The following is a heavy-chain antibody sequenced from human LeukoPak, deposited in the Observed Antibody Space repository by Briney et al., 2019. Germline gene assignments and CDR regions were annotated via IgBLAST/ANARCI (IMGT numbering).Heavy chain of an antibody. CDR1: GFTFSGSA. Sequence: GGSLRLSCAASGFTFSGSAMHWVRQASGKGLEWVGRIRSKANSYATGYAASVKGRFTISRDDSKNTAYLQMNSLKTEDTAVYYCTRYYYDSSGYYYLFDYWGQGTLVTVSS. D-gene: IGHD3-22*01. J-gene: IGHJ4*02. V-gene: IGHV3-73*01. CDR2: IRSKANSYAT. CDR3: TRYYYDSSGYYYLFDY.